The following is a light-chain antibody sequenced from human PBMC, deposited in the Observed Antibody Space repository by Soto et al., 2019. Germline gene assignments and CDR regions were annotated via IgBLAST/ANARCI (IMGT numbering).Light chain of an antibody. Sequence: DIVMTQSPLSLPVTPGEPASISCRSSQSLLYSNGYNYLDWYLQKPGQSPQLLIYLGSNRSSGVPGRFSGSGSGTDFTLKISRVEAEYVGIYYCMQALQLRTFGQGTKVEIK. CDR3: MQALQLRT. CDR2: LGS. V-gene: IGKV2-28*01. CDR1: QSLLYSNGYNY. J-gene: IGKJ1*01.